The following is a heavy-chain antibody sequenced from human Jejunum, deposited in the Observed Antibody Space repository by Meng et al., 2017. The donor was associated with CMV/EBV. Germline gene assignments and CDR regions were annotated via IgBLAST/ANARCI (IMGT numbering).Heavy chain of an antibody. CDR2: IKQDGSER. D-gene: IGHD2-8*01. Sequence: SCAASGFTLSSYWMTWVRQAPGKGLGWVATIKQDGSERYYVDSVKGRFTISRDNAKNSLYLQMNSLRADDTAVYYCSTVNGHAFDIWGQGTMVTVSS. CDR1: GFTLSSYW. CDR3: STVNGHAFDI. V-gene: IGHV3-7*01. J-gene: IGHJ3*02.